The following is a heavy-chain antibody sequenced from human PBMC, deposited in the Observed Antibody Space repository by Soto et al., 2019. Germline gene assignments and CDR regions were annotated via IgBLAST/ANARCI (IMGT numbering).Heavy chain of an antibody. CDR3: ARVGGIVGARSPPRSFDY. J-gene: IGHJ4*02. Sequence: ASVKVSCKASGGTFSSYAISWVRQAPGQGLEWMGGIIPIFGTANYAQKFQGRVTITADESTSTAYMELSSLRSEDTAVYYCARVGGIVGARSPPRSFDYWGQGTLVTVPS. CDR2: IIPIFGTA. CDR1: GGTFSSYA. D-gene: IGHD1-26*01. V-gene: IGHV1-69*13.